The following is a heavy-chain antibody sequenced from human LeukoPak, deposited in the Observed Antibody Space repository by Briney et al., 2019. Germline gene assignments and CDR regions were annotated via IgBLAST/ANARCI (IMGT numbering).Heavy chain of an antibody. CDR2: ISSSGSTI. D-gene: IGHD3-9*01. V-gene: IGHV3-48*03. J-gene: IGHJ4*02. CDR1: GFTFSSYE. Sequence: GGSLRLSCAASGFTFSSYEMNWVRQAPGKGLEWVSYISSSGSTIYYADSVKGRFTISRDNAKNSLYLQMNSLRAEDTAVYYCARQDWLGDRYYFDSWGQGTLVTVSS. CDR3: ARQDWLGDRYYFDS.